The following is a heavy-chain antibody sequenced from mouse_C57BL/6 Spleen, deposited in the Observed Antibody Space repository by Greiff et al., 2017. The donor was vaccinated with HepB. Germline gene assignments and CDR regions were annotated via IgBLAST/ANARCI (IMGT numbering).Heavy chain of an antibody. V-gene: IGHV1-4*01. CDR1: GYTFTSYT. Sequence: QVQLQHSGAELARPGASVKMSCKASGYTFTSYTMHWVKQRPGQGLEWIGYINPSSGYTKYNQKFKDKATLTADKSSSTAYMQLSSLTSEDSAVYYCARKAPSNYGYYFDYWGQGTTLTVSS. CDR3: ARKAPSNYGYYFDY. CDR2: INPSSGYT. D-gene: IGHD2-5*01. J-gene: IGHJ2*01.